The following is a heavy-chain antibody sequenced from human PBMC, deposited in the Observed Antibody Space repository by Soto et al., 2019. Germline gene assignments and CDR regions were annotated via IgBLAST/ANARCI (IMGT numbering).Heavy chain of an antibody. J-gene: IGHJ6*02. CDR3: ARQYGRPVFGMDV. Sequence: QVQLVQSGAEVKKPGSSVKVSCKASGGTFSSYAISWVRQAPGQGLGWRGGLIPSFGPANYAQKFQGRVKITADQSTSTAYIELSSLRSEDTAVYYCARQYGRPVFGMDVWGQGTTVTVSS. V-gene: IGHV1-69*12. D-gene: IGHD2-8*01. CDR2: LIPSFGPA. CDR1: GGTFSSYA.